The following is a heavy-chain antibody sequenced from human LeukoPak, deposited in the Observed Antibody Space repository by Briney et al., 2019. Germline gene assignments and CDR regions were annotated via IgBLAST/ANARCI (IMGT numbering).Heavy chain of an antibody. CDR2: IDPSDSYT. J-gene: IGHJ4*02. CDR1: GYXFTSYW. Sequence: GESLKISCNGSGYXFTSYWISWVRQMPGKGLEWMGRIDPSDSYTNYSPSFQGHVTISADKSISTAYLQWSSLKASDTAMYYCARHYGAAGDFDYWGQGTLVTVSS. V-gene: IGHV5-10-1*01. CDR3: ARHYGAAGDFDY. D-gene: IGHD6-13*01.